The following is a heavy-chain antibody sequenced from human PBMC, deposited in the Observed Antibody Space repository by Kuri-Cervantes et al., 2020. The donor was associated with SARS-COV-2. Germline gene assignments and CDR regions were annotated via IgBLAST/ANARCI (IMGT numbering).Heavy chain of an antibody. V-gene: IGHV1-69*04. CDR1: GGTFSSYA. CDR3: ARDLVVPAASGTDY. D-gene: IGHD2-2*01. CDR2: IIPILGTA. J-gene: IGHJ4*02. Sequence: SVKVSCKASGGTFSSYAISWVRQAPGQGLEWMGRIIPILGTANYAQKFQGRVTITADKSTSTAYMELSSLGSEDTAVYYCARDLVVPAASGTDYWGQGTLVTVSS.